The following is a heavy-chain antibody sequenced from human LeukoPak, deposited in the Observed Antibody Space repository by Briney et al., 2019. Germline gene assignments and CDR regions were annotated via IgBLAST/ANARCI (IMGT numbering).Heavy chain of an antibody. CDR1: GGSFSGYY. V-gene: IGHV4-34*01. J-gene: IGHJ5*02. D-gene: IGHD2-2*01. Sequence: PSETLSLTCAVYGGSFSGYYWSWIRQPPGKGLEWIGEINHSGSTNYNPSLKSRVTISVDTSKNQFSLKLSSVTAADTAVYYCARLYCSSTSCYHMKFDPWGQGTLVTVSS. CDR3: ARLYCSSTSCYHMKFDP. CDR2: INHSGST.